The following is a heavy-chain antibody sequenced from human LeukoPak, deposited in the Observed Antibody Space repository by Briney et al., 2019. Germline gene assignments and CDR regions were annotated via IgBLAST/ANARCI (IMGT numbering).Heavy chain of an antibody. CDR3: ATSRDSSGYYLTPFDY. CDR2: FDPEDGET. J-gene: IGHJ4*02. CDR1: GYTLTELS. Sequence: GASVKVSCKVSGYTLTELSMHWVRQAPGKGLEWMGGFDPEDGETIYAQKFQGRVTMTEDTSTDTAYMELSSLRSEDTAVYYCATSRDSSGYYLTPFDYWGQGTLVTVSS. D-gene: IGHD3-22*01. V-gene: IGHV1-24*01.